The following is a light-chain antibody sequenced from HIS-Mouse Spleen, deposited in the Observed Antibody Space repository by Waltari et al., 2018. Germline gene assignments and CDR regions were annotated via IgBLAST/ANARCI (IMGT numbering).Light chain of an antibody. J-gene: IGLJ2*01. CDR3: CSYAGSYTFV. CDR2: DVS. CDR1: SSDVGGYNH. Sequence: QSALTHPRSVSGSPGQSVTISCTGTSSDVGGYNHVSWYQQHPGKAPKPMIYDVSKRPSGVPDRFSGSKSGNTASLTISGLQAEDEADYYCCSYAGSYTFVFGGGTKLTVL. V-gene: IGLV2-11*01.